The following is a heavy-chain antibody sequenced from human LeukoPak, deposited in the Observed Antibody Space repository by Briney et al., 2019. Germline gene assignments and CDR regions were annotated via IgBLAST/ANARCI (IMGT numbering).Heavy chain of an antibody. CDR1: GGSISSSNCY. V-gene: IGHV4-39*01. CDR2: IYYSGST. CDR3: APGSPSTGYYYY. D-gene: IGHD3-22*01. Sequence: SETLSLTCSVSGGSISSSNCYWAWIRQPPGKGLEWIGSIYYSGSTYYSPSLKSRATVSVDTSKNQFSLKMTSVTAADTAVYFCAPGSPSTGYYYYWGQGTLVTVSS. J-gene: IGHJ4*02.